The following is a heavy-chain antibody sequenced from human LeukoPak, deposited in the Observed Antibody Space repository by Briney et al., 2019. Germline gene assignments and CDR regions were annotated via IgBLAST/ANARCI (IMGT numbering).Heavy chain of an antibody. J-gene: IGHJ4*02. Sequence: SETLSLTCTVSGGSISSYYWSWIRQPPGKGLEWIGYIYYSGSTNYNPSLKSRVTISVDTSKNQFSLKLSSVTAADTAVYYCARDLSYGSGFDYWGQGTLVTVSS. CDR3: ARDLSYGSGFDY. V-gene: IGHV4-59*01. CDR2: IYYSGST. CDR1: GGSISSYY. D-gene: IGHD3-10*01.